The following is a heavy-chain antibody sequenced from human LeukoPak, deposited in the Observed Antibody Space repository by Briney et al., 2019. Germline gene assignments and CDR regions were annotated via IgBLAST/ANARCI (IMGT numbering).Heavy chain of an antibody. J-gene: IGHJ4*02. CDR1: SGSFSGYY. CDR3: ARRYDFWSGYPPPLDY. CDR2: INHSGST. V-gene: IGHV4-34*01. Sequence: SETLSLTCAVYSGSFSGYYWSWIRQPPGKGLEWIGEINHSGSTNYNPSLKSRVTISVDTSKNQFSLKLSSVTAADTAVYYCARRYDFWSGYPPPLDYWGQGTLVTVSS. D-gene: IGHD3-3*01.